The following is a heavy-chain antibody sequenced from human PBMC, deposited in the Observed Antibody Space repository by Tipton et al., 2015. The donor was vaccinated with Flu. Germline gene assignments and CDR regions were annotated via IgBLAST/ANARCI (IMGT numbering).Heavy chain of an antibody. CDR2: IHQTGST. D-gene: IGHD4-11*01. V-gene: IGHV4-39*07. CDR1: GGSISSGGYD. CDR3: ARRDYSNYVSEPKNWFDS. J-gene: IGHJ5*01. Sequence: TLSLTCTVSGGSISSGGYDWTWIRQPPGKRLEWIGNIHQTGSTYYNPSLKSRVIISVARSKNQFSLRLTSVTAADTAVYYCARRDYSNYVSEPKNWFDSWGQGTLVTVSS.